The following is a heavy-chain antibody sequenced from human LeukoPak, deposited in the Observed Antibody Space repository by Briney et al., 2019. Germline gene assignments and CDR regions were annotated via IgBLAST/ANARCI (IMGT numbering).Heavy chain of an antibody. CDR3: ARDFLRDYGDPFDS. CDR1: GGSISSHY. V-gene: IGHV4-4*07. J-gene: IGHJ4*02. D-gene: IGHD4-17*01. CDR2: IYTSGST. Sequence: SETLSLTCTVSGGSISSHYWSWIRQPPGKGLEWIGRIYTSGSTNYNPSLKSRVTMSVDTSKNQFSLKLSSVTAADTAVYYCARDFLRDYGDPFDSWGQGTLVTVSS.